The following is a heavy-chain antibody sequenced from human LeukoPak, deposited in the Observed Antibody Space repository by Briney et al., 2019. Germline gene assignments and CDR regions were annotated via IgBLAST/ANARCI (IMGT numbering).Heavy chain of an antibody. J-gene: IGHJ4*02. CDR3: VRQPDSARYGFDF. CDR1: GFTFSSYW. CDR2: INSDGSST. D-gene: IGHD1-26*01. V-gene: IGHV3-74*01. Sequence: PGGSLRLSCAASGFTFSSYWMHWVRQAPGKGLVWVSRINSDGSSTSYADSVKGRFTISRDNAKNTLYLQMNSLRAEDTAVYYCVRQPDSARYGFDFWGQGTLVTVSS.